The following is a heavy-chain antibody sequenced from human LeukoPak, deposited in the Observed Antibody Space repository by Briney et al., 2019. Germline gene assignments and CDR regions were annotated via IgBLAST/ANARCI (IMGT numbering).Heavy chain of an antibody. CDR3: ARDSADNLD. CDR1: GFNFTGYW. Sequence: GGSLRLSCAGSGFNFTGYWMRWVRQAPGKGLEWISRLYSDGRSLTYADSVMGRFTISRDNAKNMLYLQMNSLRAEDTALYYCARDSADNLDWGQGTLVTVSS. V-gene: IGHV3-74*03. CDR2: LYSDGRSL. D-gene: IGHD3-9*01. J-gene: IGHJ4*02.